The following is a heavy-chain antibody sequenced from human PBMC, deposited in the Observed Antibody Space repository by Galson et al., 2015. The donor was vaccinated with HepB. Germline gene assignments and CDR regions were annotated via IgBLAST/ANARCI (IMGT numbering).Heavy chain of an antibody. J-gene: IGHJ4*02. CDR1: GFTFSNAW. CDR3: TTEYYDFWSGYPSSADY. Sequence: SLRLSCAASGFTFSNAWMSWVRQAPGKGLEWVGRIKSKTDGGTTDYAAPVKGRFTISRDDSKNTLYLQMNSLKTEDTAVYYCTTEYYDFWSGYPSSADYWGRGTLVTVSS. CDR2: IKSKTDGGTT. V-gene: IGHV3-15*01. D-gene: IGHD3-3*01.